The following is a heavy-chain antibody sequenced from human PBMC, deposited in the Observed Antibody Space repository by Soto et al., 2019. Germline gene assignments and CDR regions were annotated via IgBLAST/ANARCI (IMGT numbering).Heavy chain of an antibody. CDR1: GGSISSYY. D-gene: IGHD3-10*01. J-gene: IGHJ6*02. Sequence: PSETLSLTCTVSGGSISSYYWSWIRQPPGKGLEWIGYIYYSGSTNYNPSLKSRVTISVDTSKNQFSLKLSSVTAADTAVYYCAGGDRYGPGGYYYYGMDVWGQGTTVTVSS. V-gene: IGHV4-59*01. CDR3: AGGDRYGPGGYYYYGMDV. CDR2: IYYSGST.